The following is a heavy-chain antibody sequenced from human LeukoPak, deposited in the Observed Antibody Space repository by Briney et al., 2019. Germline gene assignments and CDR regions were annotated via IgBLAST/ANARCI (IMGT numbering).Heavy chain of an antibody. CDR3: ASHCSGGTCYRYYFDN. CDR1: GGFISSGGYY. Sequence: PLETLSLTCTVSGGFISSGGYYWSWIRQHPGKGLEWIGYIYYTGSTYYNPSLKSRASISVDTSKNQFSLKLNSVTAADTAVYYCASHCSGGTCYRYYFDNWGQGTLVTVSS. CDR2: IYYTGST. J-gene: IGHJ4*02. D-gene: IGHD2-15*01. V-gene: IGHV4-31*03.